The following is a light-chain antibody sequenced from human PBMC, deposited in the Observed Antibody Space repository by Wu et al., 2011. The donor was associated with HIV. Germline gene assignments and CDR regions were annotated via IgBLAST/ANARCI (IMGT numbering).Light chain of an antibody. J-gene: IGKJ5*01. CDR2: GAS. CDR3: QQRDYWPLT. Sequence: LAWYNTDLARLPDSSSIGASNRATGVSARFSGSGSGTDFTLTISSLEPEDFAVYYCQQRDYWPLTFGQGTRLEIK. V-gene: IGKV3-11*01.